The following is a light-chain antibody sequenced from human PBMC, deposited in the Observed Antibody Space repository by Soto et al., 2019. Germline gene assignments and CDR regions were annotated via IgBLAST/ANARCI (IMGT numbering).Light chain of an antibody. J-gene: IGLJ2*01. Sequence: QSALTQPASVSGSPGQSITISCTGTSSDVGSYNLVSWYQQHPGKAPKLMIYAGSKRPSGVSNRVSGSKSGHTASLTISGLQAEDEADYYCCSYAGSSTSVVFGGGTKVTVL. CDR3: CSYAGSSTSVV. V-gene: IGLV2-23*01. CDR2: AGS. CDR1: SSDVGSYNL.